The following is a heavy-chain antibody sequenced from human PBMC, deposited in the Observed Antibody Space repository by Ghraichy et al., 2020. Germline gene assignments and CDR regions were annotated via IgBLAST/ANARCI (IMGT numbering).Heavy chain of an antibody. CDR3: AKDSYYGSGQPFDP. CDR1: GFIFSGYT. J-gene: IGHJ5*02. D-gene: IGHD3-10*01. CDR2: IRDSGAYT. V-gene: IGHV3-23*01. Sequence: ETLSLTCAGSGFIFSGYTMSWVRQAPGKGPEWVSSIRDSGAYTYYADSVKGRFTVSRDNSKNTLYLQMNSLRAEDTAVYYCAKDSYYGSGQPFDPWGQGTLVTVSS.